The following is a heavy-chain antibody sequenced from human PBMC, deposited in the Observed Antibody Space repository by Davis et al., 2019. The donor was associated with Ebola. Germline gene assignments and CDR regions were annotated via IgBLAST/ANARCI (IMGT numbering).Heavy chain of an antibody. Sequence: GESLKISCAASGFTFSSYAMSWVRQAPGKGLEWVSGISGSGGSTDYADSVKGRFTISRDISKNTLYLQMNSLRAEDTAVYYCAKVEYSGSNDYWGQGTLVTVSS. CDR3: AKVEYSGSNDY. CDR2: ISGSGGST. D-gene: IGHD5-12*01. V-gene: IGHV3-23*01. J-gene: IGHJ4*02. CDR1: GFTFSSYA.